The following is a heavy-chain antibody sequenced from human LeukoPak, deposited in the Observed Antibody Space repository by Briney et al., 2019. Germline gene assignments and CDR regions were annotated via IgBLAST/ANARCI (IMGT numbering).Heavy chain of an antibody. D-gene: IGHD6-13*01. V-gene: IGHV3-23*01. CDR3: AKGTPQYSSSWYYFDY. CDR2: ISGSGGST. Sequence: GGSLRLSCAASGFTFSSYAMSWVRQAPGKGLEWVSAISGSGGSTYYADSVKGRFTISRDNSKNTLYLQMNSLRAEDTAAYYCAKGTPQYSSSWYYFDYWGQGTLVTVSS. CDR1: GFTFSSYA. J-gene: IGHJ4*02.